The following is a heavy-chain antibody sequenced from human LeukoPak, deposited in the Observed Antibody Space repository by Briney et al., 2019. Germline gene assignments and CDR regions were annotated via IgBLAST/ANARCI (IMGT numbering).Heavy chain of an antibody. Sequence: KPSETLSLTCGVYGGSFSGYYWSWIRQPPGRGLEWIGEINQSGRTNYNPSLKSRVTISVDTSKYQFSLKLTSVTAADTGVYYCATKHSVAVAANPPYFDYWGQGTLVTVSS. D-gene: IGHD6-19*01. CDR2: INQSGRT. CDR1: GGSFSGYY. CDR3: ATKHSVAVAANPPYFDY. J-gene: IGHJ4*02. V-gene: IGHV4-34*01.